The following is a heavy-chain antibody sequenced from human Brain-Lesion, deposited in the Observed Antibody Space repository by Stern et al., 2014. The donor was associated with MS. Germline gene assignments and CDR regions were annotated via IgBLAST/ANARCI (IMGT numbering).Heavy chain of an antibody. V-gene: IGHV1-24*01. CDR2: FDPEDGEA. Sequence: VQLVESGAEVKKPGASLKVSCTASGYTLTEFSMHWVRQAPRKGLEWMGGFDPEDGEAIYAQKFQGRVTMTEDTSTDTAYMELSSLRSEDTAVYYCATLSPGAGGNYYRHFDYWGQGTLVTVSS. CDR3: ATLSPGAGGNYYRHFDY. D-gene: IGHD1-26*01. J-gene: IGHJ4*02. CDR1: GYTLTEFS.